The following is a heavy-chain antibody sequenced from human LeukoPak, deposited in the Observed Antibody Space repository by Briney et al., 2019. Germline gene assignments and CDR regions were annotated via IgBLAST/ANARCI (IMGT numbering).Heavy chain of an antibody. Sequence: GGSLRLSCAASGFTYSSYAIHWARQSRKGLEWVAVISYDGRNKDSAESVNSRLTISRDNSKNTEYLQMNSLKTEDTAVYYCARNLARIRHYFDYWGQGTLVTVSS. CDR2: ISYDGRNK. CDR1: GFTYSSYA. CDR3: ARNLARIRHYFDY. V-gene: IGHV3-30*04. J-gene: IGHJ4*02. D-gene: IGHD5-24*01.